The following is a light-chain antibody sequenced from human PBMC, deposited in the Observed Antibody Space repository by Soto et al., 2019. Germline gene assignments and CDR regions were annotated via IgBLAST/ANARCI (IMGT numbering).Light chain of an antibody. CDR3: QQRSNSPPYT. CDR1: QSVSSY. CDR2: DAS. J-gene: IGKJ2*01. Sequence: EIVLTQSPATLSLSPGERATLSCRASQSVSSYLAWYQQKPGQAPRLLIYDASNRATGIPARFSGSGSGTDFTLTISILDPEELAVYYCQQRSNSPPYTFGQGNKLEIK. V-gene: IGKV3-11*01.